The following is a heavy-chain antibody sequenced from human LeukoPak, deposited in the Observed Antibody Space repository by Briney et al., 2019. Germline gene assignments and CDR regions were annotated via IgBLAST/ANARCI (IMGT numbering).Heavy chain of an antibody. D-gene: IGHD1-26*01. V-gene: IGHV3-21*01. CDR1: GFMFGDYG. J-gene: IGHJ6*03. Sequence: GGSLRLSCAASGFMFGDYGMNWVRQAPGKGLEWVSSMSSAGNYIHHAESLKGRFTISRDNAKTSLYLEMNSLRVDDTAVYYCARTYSGSSRSYMDVWGKGTTVTVSS. CDR3: ARTYSGSSRSYMDV. CDR2: MSSAGNYI.